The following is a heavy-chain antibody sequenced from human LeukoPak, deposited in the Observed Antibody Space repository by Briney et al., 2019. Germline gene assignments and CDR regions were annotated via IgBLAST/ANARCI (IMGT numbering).Heavy chain of an antibody. Sequence: GASVKVSCKASGYTFTSYYMHWVRQAPGQGLEWMGLINPSGGSTSYAQKFQGRVTMTRDMSTSTVYMELSSLRSEDTAVYYCARSGRILYHAFDIWGQGTMVTVSS. CDR1: GYTFTSYY. CDR2: INPSGGST. J-gene: IGHJ3*02. V-gene: IGHV1-46*01. CDR3: ARSGRILYHAFDI. D-gene: IGHD2-8*01.